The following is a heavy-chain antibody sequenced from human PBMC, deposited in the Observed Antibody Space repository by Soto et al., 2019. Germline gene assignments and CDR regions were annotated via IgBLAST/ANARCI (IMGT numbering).Heavy chain of an antibody. CDR3: ARNQGITTFGVFSMYYYDMDV. J-gene: IGHJ6*02. CDR2: IAAYNGKT. Sequence: ASVKVSCKASGYTFTSYVISWVRQAPGQGLEWMGWIAAYNGKTNYAQKLQGRVTMTTDTSTSTAYMELRSLRSDDTAVYYCARNQGITTFGVFSMYYYDMDVWGQGTTVTVSS. D-gene: IGHD3-3*01. V-gene: IGHV1-18*01. CDR1: GYTFTSYV.